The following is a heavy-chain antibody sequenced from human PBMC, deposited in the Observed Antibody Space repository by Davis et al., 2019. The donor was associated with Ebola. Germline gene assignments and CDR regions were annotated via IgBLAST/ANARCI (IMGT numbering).Heavy chain of an antibody. V-gene: IGHV3-23*01. J-gene: IGHJ5*02. CDR2: ISGSGGST. CDR3: AKGRSSGWYWFDP. CDR1: AFTFSSYA. D-gene: IGHD6-19*01. Sequence: GGSLTLSCVASAFTFSSYAMSWVRQAPGKGLEWVSAISGSGGSTYYADSVKGRFTISRDNSKNTLYLQMNSLRAEDTAVYYCAKGRSSGWYWFDPWGQGTLVTVSS.